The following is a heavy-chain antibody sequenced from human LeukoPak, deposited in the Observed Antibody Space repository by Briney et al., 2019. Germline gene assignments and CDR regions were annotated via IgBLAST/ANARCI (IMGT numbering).Heavy chain of an antibody. Sequence: PGGSLRPSCAASGFTFTDFFMDWVRLTPGKGLDRIGRSRNKARSYSAEYAASVQGRFTISRDESKNSLYLQMNSLKTEDTAVYYCSRVVSVDGSDYLDYWGQGTLVTVSS. CDR3: SRVVSVDGSDYLDY. J-gene: IGHJ4*02. CDR1: GFTFTDFF. D-gene: IGHD3-10*01. V-gene: IGHV3-72*01. CDR2: SRNKARSYSA.